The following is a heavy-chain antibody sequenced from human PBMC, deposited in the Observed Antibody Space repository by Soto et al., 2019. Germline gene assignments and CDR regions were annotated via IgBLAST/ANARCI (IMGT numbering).Heavy chain of an antibody. V-gene: IGHV3-53*01. J-gene: IGHJ3*02. Sequence: LRLSCAVSGFNVANTYMSWVRQAPGKGLEWVSVIYRGFSTFYADSVKGRFTVSRDDSKNTVSLQMNSLRAEDTAVYYCARDRSDSSRDDSFDIWGQGTMVTVSS. CDR2: IYRGFST. CDR1: GFNVANTY. D-gene: IGHD6-6*01. CDR3: ARDRSDSSRDDSFDI.